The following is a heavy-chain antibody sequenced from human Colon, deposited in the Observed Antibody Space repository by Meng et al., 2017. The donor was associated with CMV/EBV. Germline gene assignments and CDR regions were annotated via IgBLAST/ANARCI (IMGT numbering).Heavy chain of an antibody. CDR3: AKLIAARPDAFDI. CDR1: GFTFSDYY. D-gene: IGHD6-6*01. J-gene: IGHJ3*02. CDR2: IRYDGSNK. Sequence: GGSLRLSCAASGFTFSDYYMVWVRQAPGKGLEWVAFIRYDGSNKYYADSVKGRFTISRDNSKNTLYLQMNSLRAEDTAVYYCAKLIAARPDAFDIWGQGTMVTVSS. V-gene: IGHV3-30*02.